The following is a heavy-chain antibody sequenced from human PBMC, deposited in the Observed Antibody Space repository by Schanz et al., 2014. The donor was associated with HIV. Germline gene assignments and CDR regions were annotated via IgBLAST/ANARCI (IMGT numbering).Heavy chain of an antibody. CDR2: MNPNSGNT. CDR1: GYIFTSNG. J-gene: IGHJ4*02. CDR3: ARGARDCTNGVCGGYYFDY. V-gene: IGHV1-8*02. Sequence: QVQLVQSGAEVKKPGASVKVSCKASGYIFTSNGISWVRQAPGQGLEWMGWMNPNSGNTGYAQKFQGRVTLTRNTSISTAYMELSSLTSEDTAVYYCARGARDCTNGVCGGYYFDYWGQGTLVTVAS. D-gene: IGHD2-8*01.